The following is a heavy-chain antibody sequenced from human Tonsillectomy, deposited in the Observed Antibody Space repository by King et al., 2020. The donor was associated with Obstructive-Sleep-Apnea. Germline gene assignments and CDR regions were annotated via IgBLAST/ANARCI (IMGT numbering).Heavy chain of an antibody. CDR2: ISYYGSNK. CDR3: ARDLHSTFDY. J-gene: IGHJ4*02. Sequence: VQLVESGGGVGQPGRALRLSCASSGFIFSSYAIHWVRLAPGKGLEGVAVISYYGSNKFYADSGKGRFTISRDNSKHTLYLQMDSLRTEDTAVYYCARDLHSTFDYWGQGTLVTVSS. CDR1: GFIFSSYA. V-gene: IGHV3-30*04. D-gene: IGHD6-13*01.